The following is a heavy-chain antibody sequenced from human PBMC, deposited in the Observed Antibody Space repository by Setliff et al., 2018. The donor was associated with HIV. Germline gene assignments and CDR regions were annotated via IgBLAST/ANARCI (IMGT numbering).Heavy chain of an antibody. Sequence: PSETLSLTCTVSGGSMNIGKTFWGWIRQPPEKGLEWIGCIYYSGSTNYNPSLKSRVTISVDTSKNQFSLKLSSVTAADTAVYYCARQVGNKVLFDSWGQGTLVTVSS. CDR2: IYYSGST. J-gene: IGHJ4*02. CDR1: GGSMNIGKTF. CDR3: ARQVGNKVLFDS. V-gene: IGHV4-61*01. D-gene: IGHD7-27*01.